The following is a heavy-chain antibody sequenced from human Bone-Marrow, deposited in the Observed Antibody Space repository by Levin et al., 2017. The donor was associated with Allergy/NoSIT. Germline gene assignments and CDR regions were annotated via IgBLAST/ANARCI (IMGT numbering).Heavy chain of an antibody. D-gene: IGHD6-19*01. J-gene: IGHJ4*02. V-gene: IGHV3-9*01. CDR1: GFTFDDYA. Sequence: GGSLRLSCAASGFTFDDYAMHWVRQAPGKGLEWVSGISWNSGSIGYADSVKGRFTISRDNAKNSLYLQMNSLRAEDTALYYCVRTRTRSPPSLPLIAVAGTFHPVDYWGQGTLVTVSS. CDR2: ISWNSGSI. CDR3: VRTRTRSPPSLPLIAVAGTFHPVDY.